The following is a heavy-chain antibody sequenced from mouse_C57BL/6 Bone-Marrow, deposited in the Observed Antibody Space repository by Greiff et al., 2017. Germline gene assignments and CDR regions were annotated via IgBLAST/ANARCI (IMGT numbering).Heavy chain of an antibody. CDR3: TDDFFDY. V-gene: IGHV6-3*01. J-gene: IGHJ2*01. CDR1: GFTFSNYW. D-gene: IGHD2-13*01. Sequence: VQLKQSGGGLVQPGGSMKLSCVASGFTFSNYWMNWVRQSPEKGLEWVAQIRLKSDNYATHYAESVKGRFTISRDDSKSSVYLQMNNLRAEDTGIYYCTDDFFDYWGQGTTLTVSS. CDR2: IRLKSDNYAT.